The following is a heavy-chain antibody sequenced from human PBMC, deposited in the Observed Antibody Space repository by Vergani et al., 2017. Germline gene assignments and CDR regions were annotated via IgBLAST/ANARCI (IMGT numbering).Heavy chain of an antibody. D-gene: IGHD3-22*01. V-gene: IGHV4-38-2*01. CDR2: INHSGST. J-gene: IGHJ3*02. Sequence: QVQLQESGPGLVKPSETLSLTCAVSGYSISSGYYWGWIRQPPGKGLEWIGEINHSGSTNYNPSLKSRVTISVDTSKNQFSLKLSSVTAADTAVYYCARGGKYYYDSSGYAFDIWGQGTMVTVSS. CDR1: GYSISSGYY. CDR3: ARGGKYYYDSSGYAFDI.